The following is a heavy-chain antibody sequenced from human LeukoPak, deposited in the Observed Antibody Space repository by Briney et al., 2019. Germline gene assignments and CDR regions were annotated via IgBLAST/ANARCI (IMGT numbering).Heavy chain of an antibody. CDR3: AKEKEYYYDSSGYYTLDY. CDR2: ISYDGSNK. J-gene: IGHJ4*02. D-gene: IGHD3-22*01. Sequence: AGGSLRLSCAASGFTFSSHGMHWVRQAPGKGLEWVAVISYDGSNKYYADSVKGRFTISRDNSKNTLYLQMNSLRAEDTAVYYCAKEKEYYYDSSGYYTLDYWGQGTLVTVSS. V-gene: IGHV3-30*18. CDR1: GFTFSSHG.